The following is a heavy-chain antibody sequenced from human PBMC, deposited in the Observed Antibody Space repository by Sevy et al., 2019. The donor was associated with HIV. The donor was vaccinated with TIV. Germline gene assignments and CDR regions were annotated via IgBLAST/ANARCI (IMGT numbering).Heavy chain of an antibody. D-gene: IGHD6-6*01. CDR3: AREGSSSPGNH. Sequence: GGSLRLSCAASGFTFSSYAMHWVRQAPGKGLEWVAVISYDGTNKYYADSVKGRFTISRDNSKNTQYLQMNSLRAEDTAVYYGAREGSSSPGNHWGQGTLVTVSS. CDR2: ISYDGTNK. CDR1: GFTFSSYA. J-gene: IGHJ5*02. V-gene: IGHV3-30*04.